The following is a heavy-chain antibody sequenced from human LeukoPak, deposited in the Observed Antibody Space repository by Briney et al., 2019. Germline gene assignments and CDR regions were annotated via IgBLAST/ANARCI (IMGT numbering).Heavy chain of an antibody. Sequence: SETLSLTCTVSGGSISSGSYYWSWIRQPAGKGLEWIGRIYTSGSTNYNPSLKSRVTISVDTSKNQFSLKLSSVTAADTAVYSCARVLWFGGYYFDLWGQGTLVTVSS. CDR2: IYTSGST. CDR3: ARVLWFGGYYFDL. D-gene: IGHD3-10*01. V-gene: IGHV4-61*02. J-gene: IGHJ4*02. CDR1: GGSISSGSYY.